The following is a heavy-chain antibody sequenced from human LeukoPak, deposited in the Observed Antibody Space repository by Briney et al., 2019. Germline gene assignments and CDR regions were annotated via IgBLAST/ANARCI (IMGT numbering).Heavy chain of an antibody. CDR2: IGTAGDT. CDR1: GFTFSGSA. V-gene: IGHV3-13*01. D-gene: IGHD6-6*01. J-gene: IGHJ3*02. Sequence: PGGSLRLSCAASGFTFSGSAMHWVRQATGKGLEWVSAIGTAGDTYYPGSVKGRFTISRENAKNSLYLQMNSLRAEDTAVYYCARGLYSSSTGDAFDIWGQGTMVTVSS. CDR3: ARGLYSSSTGDAFDI.